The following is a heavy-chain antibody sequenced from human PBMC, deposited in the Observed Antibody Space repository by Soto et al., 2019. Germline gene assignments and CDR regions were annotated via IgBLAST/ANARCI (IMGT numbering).Heavy chain of an antibody. J-gene: IGHJ4*02. V-gene: IGHV3-66*01. Sequence: EVQLVESGGGLVQPGGSLTLSCAASGFTVSSNYMSWVRQAPGKGLEWVSVIYSGGSTYYADSVKGRFTISRDNSKNTLYLQRNSLRAEDTAVYYCARDGSGWNYFDNWGQGTLVTVSS. CDR1: GFTVSSNY. CDR3: ARDGSGWNYFDN. CDR2: IYSGGST. D-gene: IGHD6-19*01.